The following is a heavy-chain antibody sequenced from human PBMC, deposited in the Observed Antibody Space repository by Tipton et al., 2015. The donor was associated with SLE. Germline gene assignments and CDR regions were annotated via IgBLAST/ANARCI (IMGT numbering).Heavy chain of an antibody. J-gene: IGHJ6*03. CDR1: GYSFTSYW. CDR2: IYPGDSDT. V-gene: IGHV5-51*03. D-gene: IGHD1-26*01. CDR3: ARGGGIVGASKGGVYYHYYMDV. Sequence: QLVQSGAEVKKPGESLKISCKGSGYSFTSYWIGWVRQMPGKGLEWMGIIYPGDSDTRYSPPFQGQVTISADKSISTAYLQWSSLKATDTARYYCARGGGIVGASKGGVYYHYYMDVWGKGTTVTVSS.